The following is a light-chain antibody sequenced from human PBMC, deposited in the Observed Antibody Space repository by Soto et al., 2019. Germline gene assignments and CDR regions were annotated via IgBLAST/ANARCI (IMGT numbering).Light chain of an antibody. J-gene: IGKJ1*01. CDR1: QSVTSSY. CDR2: GAS. CDR3: QQYDYTRWA. V-gene: IGKV3-20*01. Sequence: ESVLTQSPGTLSLSPGERATLSCRASQSVTSSYLAWYQQKPGQAPRLLIYGASSRATGIPDRFSGSGSGTDFTLTISRLEPEDFAVYYCQQYDYTRWAFGQGTKVEIK.